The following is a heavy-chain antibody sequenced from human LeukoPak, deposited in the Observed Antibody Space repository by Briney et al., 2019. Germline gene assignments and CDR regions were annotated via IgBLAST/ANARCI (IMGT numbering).Heavy chain of an antibody. Sequence: PGASLRLSCAASGFTFRNYAMSWVRQAPGKGLEWVSAISGSGGSTYYADSVKGRFTISRDNSKNTLYLQMNSLRAEDTAVYYCAKRVVHDYYYYGMDVWGKGTTVTVSS. D-gene: IGHD5/OR15-5a*01. CDR1: GFTFRNYA. CDR2: ISGSGGST. CDR3: AKRVVHDYYYYGMDV. J-gene: IGHJ6*04. V-gene: IGHV3-23*01.